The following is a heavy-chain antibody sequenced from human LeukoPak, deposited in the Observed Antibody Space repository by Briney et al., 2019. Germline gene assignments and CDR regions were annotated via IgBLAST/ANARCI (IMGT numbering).Heavy chain of an antibody. CDR3: AKEGKSSSSYYYYYMDV. V-gene: IGHV3-9*01. CDR2: ISWNSGSI. J-gene: IGHJ6*03. D-gene: IGHD6-6*01. Sequence: PGGSLRLSCAASGFTFDDYAMHWVRQAPGKGLEWVSGISWNSGSIGYADSVKGRFTISRDNAKNSPYLQMNSLRAEDTALYYCAKEGKSSSSYYYYYMDVWGKGTTVTVSS. CDR1: GFTFDDYA.